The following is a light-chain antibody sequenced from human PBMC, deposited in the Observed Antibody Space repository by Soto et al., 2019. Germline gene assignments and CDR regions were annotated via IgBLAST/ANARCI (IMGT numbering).Light chain of an antibody. CDR3: QQYNNWPTWT. J-gene: IGKJ1*01. V-gene: IGKV3-15*01. Sequence: EIVLTQSPGTLSLSPGERATLSCRASQSVSSTSLAWYQQKPGQAPRLLIYGASTRATGIPARFSGSGSGTEFTLTISSLQAEDSAVYFCQQYNNWPTWTFGQGAKVDI. CDR1: QSVSST. CDR2: GAS.